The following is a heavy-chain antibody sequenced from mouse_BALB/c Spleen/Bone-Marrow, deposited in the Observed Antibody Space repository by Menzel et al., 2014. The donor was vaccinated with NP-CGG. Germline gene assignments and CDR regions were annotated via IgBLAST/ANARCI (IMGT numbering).Heavy chain of an antibody. D-gene: IGHD2-4*01. V-gene: IGHV5-9-2*01. J-gene: IGHJ3*01. CDR2: ISGGGSYT. CDR3: ARHAYYDQTEVSFVY. Sequence: EVMLVESGGGLVKSGGSLKLSCAASGFSFNSYGMSWVCQTPEKRLEWVATISGGGSYTFYPDSVKGRFTISRDNAKNNLYLQLSSLRSEDPALYYCARHAYYDQTEVSFVYWGQGTLVTVSA. CDR1: GFSFNSYG.